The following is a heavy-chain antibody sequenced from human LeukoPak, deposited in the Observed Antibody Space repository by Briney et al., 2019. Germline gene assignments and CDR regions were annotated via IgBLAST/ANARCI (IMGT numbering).Heavy chain of an antibody. CDR1: GFTFSSYW. CDR2: IKGDGSST. CDR3: ARDGYSFGHDFDY. Sequence: GGSLRLSCAASGFTFSSYWMHWVRHTPGKGLVRVSRIKGDGSSTSYADSVKGRFTISRDNAKNTLYLQMNSLRAEDTAVYYCARDGYSFGHDFDYWGQGTLVTVSS. J-gene: IGHJ4*02. D-gene: IGHD5-18*01. V-gene: IGHV3-74*01.